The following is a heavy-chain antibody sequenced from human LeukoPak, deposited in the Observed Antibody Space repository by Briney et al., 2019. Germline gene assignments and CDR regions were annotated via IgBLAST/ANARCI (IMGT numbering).Heavy chain of an antibody. J-gene: IGHJ4*02. V-gene: IGHV3-43*02. CDR2: ISGDSGST. Sequence: PGGSLRFSCAASGFTFYDYAMHWVRQAPGKGLEWVSLISGDSGSTYYADSVKGRFTISRDNSKNSLYLQMNSLRTEDTALYYCAKDSNDFVYYFDYWGQGTLVTVSS. CDR1: GFTFYDYA. CDR3: AKDSNDFVYYFDY. D-gene: IGHD3-3*01.